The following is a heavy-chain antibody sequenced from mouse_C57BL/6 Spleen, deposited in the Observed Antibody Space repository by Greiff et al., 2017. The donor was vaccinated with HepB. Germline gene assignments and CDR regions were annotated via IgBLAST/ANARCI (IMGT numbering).Heavy chain of an antibody. J-gene: IGHJ4*01. CDR1: GYTFTSYW. D-gene: IGHD2-12*01. Sequence: QVHVKQPGAELVKPGASVKVSCKASGYTFTSYWMHWVKQRPGQGLEWIGRIHPSDSDTNYNQKFKGKATLTVDKSSSTAYMQLSSLTSEDSAVYYCAIPFYREDAMDYWGQGTSVTVSS. CDR3: AIPFYREDAMDY. V-gene: IGHV1-74*01. CDR2: IHPSDSDT.